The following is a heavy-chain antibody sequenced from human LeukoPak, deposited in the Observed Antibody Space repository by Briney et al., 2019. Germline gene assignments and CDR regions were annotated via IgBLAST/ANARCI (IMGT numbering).Heavy chain of an antibody. CDR3: ARGYGDYVGGNYFDY. J-gene: IGHJ4*02. CDR2: ISAYNGNT. D-gene: IGHD4-17*01. V-gene: IGHV1-18*01. Sequence: ASVKVSCKASGYTFTSYGISWVRRAPGQGLEWMGWISAYNGNTNYAQKLQGRVTMTTDTSTSTAYMELRSLRSDDTAVYYCARGYGDYVGGNYFDYWGQGTLVTVSS. CDR1: GYTFTSYG.